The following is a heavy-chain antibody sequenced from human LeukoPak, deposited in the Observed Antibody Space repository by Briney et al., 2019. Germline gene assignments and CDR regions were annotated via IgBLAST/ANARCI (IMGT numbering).Heavy chain of an antibody. CDR1: GGTFSSYA. Sequence: GSSVKVSCKASGGTFSSYAISWVRQAPGQGLEWMGGIIPIFGTANYAQKFQGRVTITADESTSTAYMELSSLRSEDTAVYYCARAPVVVVAATSYYYYGMDVWGQGTTVTVSS. CDR2: IIPIFGTA. CDR3: ARAPVVVVAATSYYYYGMDV. V-gene: IGHV1-69*01. D-gene: IGHD2-15*01. J-gene: IGHJ6*02.